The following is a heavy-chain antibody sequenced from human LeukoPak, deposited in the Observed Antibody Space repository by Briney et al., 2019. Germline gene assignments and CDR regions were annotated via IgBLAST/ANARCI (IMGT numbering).Heavy chain of an antibody. CDR1: GFTFSSYS. J-gene: IGHJ6*04. CDR3: ASDIVVVPAAIGSGMDV. D-gene: IGHD2-2*01. Sequence: GGSLRLSCAASGFTFSSYSMNWVRQAPGKGLEWVSSISSSSSYIYYADSVRGRFTISRDNAKNPLYLQMNSLRAEDTAVYYCASDIVVVPAAIGSGMDVWGKGTTVTVSS. CDR2: ISSSSSYI. V-gene: IGHV3-21*01.